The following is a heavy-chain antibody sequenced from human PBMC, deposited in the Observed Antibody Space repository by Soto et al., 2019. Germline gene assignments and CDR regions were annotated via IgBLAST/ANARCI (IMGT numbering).Heavy chain of an antibody. CDR1: GYTFTSYA. J-gene: IGHJ3*02. CDR2: INAGNGNT. D-gene: IGHD6-13*01. Sequence: GASVKVSCKASGYTFTSYAMHWVRQAPGQRLEWMGWINAGNGNTKYSQKFQGRVTITRDTSASTAYMELSSLRSEDTAVYYCARSPYSSSPRHDAFDIWRQGTMVTVSS. V-gene: IGHV1-3*01. CDR3: ARSPYSSSPRHDAFDI.